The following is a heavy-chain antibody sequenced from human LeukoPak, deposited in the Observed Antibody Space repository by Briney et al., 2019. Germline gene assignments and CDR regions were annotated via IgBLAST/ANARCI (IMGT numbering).Heavy chain of an antibody. D-gene: IGHD1-26*01. CDR2: IRSKVNSYTT. CDR1: GFTFSGSA. V-gene: IGHV3-73*01. CDR3: AAVGATVGAFDI. J-gene: IGHJ3*02. Sequence: GGSLRLSCAASGFTFSGSAMHWVRQASGKGLEWVGRIRSKVNSYTTAYAASVKGRFTISRDDSKNTAYLEMNSLKIEDTAVYYCAAVGATVGAFDIWGQGTMVTVPS.